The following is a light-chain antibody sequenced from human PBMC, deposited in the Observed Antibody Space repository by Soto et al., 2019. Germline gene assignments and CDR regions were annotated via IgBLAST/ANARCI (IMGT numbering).Light chain of an antibody. CDR2: EVS. V-gene: IGLV2-14*01. CDR1: SSDVGSYNF. CDR3: SSYTTSSNYV. J-gene: IGLJ1*01. Sequence: QSVLTQPASVSGSPVQSITISCTGTSSDVGSYNFVSWYQQLPGKAPKLMIYEVSNRPSGVSNRFSGSKSGNTASLTISGLQAEDEADYYCSSYTTSSNYVFGSGTKVTVL.